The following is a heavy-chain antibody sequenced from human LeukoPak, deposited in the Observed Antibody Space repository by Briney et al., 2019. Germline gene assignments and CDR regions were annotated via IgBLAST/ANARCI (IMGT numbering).Heavy chain of an antibody. CDR3: ARDLEWLPAFHYYYGMDV. CDR1: GFTFSSFA. J-gene: IGHJ6*02. CDR2: ISTTGNST. V-gene: IGHV3-23*01. Sequence: GGSLRLSCAASGFTFSSFALSWVRQAPGKGLEWVSRISTTGNSTYYADSLKGRFTISRDNSMNTLYLQMNSLRAEDTAVYYCARDLEWLPAFHYYYGMDVWGQGTTVTVSS. D-gene: IGHD3-3*01.